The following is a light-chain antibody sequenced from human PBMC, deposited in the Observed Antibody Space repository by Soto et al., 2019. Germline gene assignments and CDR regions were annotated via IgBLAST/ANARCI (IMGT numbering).Light chain of an antibody. CDR2: AAF. CDR3: QLHTTYPRP. V-gene: IGKV3-20*01. J-gene: IGKJ1*01. Sequence: VLTQSPGTLSLSPGERASLSCRASQNVTSTYLAWYQQRPGQPPRLLIYAAFSRATGVPDRFSASGSGTEFTFTISSLQPEDFATYYCQLHTTYPRPFGQGTKVEVK. CDR1: QNVTSTY.